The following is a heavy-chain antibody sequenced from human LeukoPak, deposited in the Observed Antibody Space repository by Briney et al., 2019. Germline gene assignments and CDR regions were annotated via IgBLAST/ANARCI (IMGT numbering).Heavy chain of an antibody. CDR3: AKDWTTVVTPKGYYFDS. Sequence: PGGSLRLSCAASGFTFDDYGMSWVRQAPGKGLEWVSGINWNGGSTGYADSVKGRFTISRDNSKNTLSLQMDSLRVEDTALYYCAKDWTTVVTPKGYYFDSWGQGTLVTVSS. V-gene: IGHV3-20*04. D-gene: IGHD4-23*01. CDR1: GFTFDDYG. J-gene: IGHJ4*02. CDR2: INWNGGST.